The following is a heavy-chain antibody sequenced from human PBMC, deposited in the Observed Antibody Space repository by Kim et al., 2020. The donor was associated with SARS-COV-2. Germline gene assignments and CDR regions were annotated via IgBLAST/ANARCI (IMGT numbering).Heavy chain of an antibody. CDR1: EFTFSSYA. J-gene: IGHJ3*02. D-gene: IGHD1-26*01. CDR2: ITYTGGAT. Sequence: GGSLRLSCVASEFTFSSYAMNWVRQAPGKGLEWLSYITYTGGATHYADSVKGRFIISRDNAKNSLFLQMNSLRDDETAVDYCVRDHLWAVDIWGQGTMVT. V-gene: IGHV3-48*03. CDR3: VRDHLWAVDI.